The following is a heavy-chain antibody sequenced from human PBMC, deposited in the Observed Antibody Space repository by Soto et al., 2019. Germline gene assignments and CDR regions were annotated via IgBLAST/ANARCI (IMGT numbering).Heavy chain of an antibody. CDR2: INHSGST. CDR1: GGSFSGYY. CDR3: ARAVAGKEYYYGMDV. J-gene: IGHJ6*02. D-gene: IGHD6-19*01. Sequence: SETLSLTCAVYGGSFSGYYWSWIRQPPGKGLEWIGEINHSGSTNYNPSLKSRVTISVDTSKNQFSLKLSSVTAADTAVYYCARAVAGKEYYYGMDVWGQGTTVTVSS. V-gene: IGHV4-34*01.